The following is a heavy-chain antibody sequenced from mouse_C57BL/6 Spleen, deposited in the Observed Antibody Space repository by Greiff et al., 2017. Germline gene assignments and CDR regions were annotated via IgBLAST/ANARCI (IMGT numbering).Heavy chain of an antibody. V-gene: IGHV5-17*01. D-gene: IGHD1-2*01. CDR1: GFTFSDYG. CDR3: ARDYGPTYYFDD. Sequence: EVQLVESGGGLVKPGGSLKLSCAASGFTFSDYGMHWVRQAPEKGLEWVAYISSGSSTNYYADTVKGRFTISRDNAKNTLFLQMTSLRSEDTAMYYCARDYGPTYYFDDWGQGTTLTVSS. CDR2: ISSGSSTN. J-gene: IGHJ2*01.